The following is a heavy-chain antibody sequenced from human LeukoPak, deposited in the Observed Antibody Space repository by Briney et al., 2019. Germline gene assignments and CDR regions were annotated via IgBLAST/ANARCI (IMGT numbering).Heavy chain of an antibody. CDR3: AKPLRPYFDWLLYAFDI. V-gene: IGHV3-30*18. J-gene: IGHJ3*02. D-gene: IGHD3-9*01. CDR1: GFTFSSYG. CDR2: ISYDGSNK. Sequence: PGRSLRLSCAASGFTFSSYGMHWVRQAPGKGLEWVAAISYDGSNKYYADSVKGRFTISRDNSKNTLYLQMNSLRAEDTAVYYCAKPLRPYFDWLLYAFDIWGQGTMVTVSS.